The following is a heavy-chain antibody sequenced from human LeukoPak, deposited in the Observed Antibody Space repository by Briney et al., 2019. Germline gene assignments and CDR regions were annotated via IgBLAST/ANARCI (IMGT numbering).Heavy chain of an antibody. CDR1: GITLNNYG. J-gene: IGHJ4*02. D-gene: IGHD3/OR15-3a*01. Sequence: GGSLRLPCAVSGITLNNYGMTWVRQAPGRGLEWVAGISDSGGTTKYADSGKGRFTISRDNPKHTLYLQMNSLRAEDTAVYFCAKRGVVIRVILVGFHKEASYFESWGQGALVTVSS. CDR3: AKRGVVIRVILVGFHKEASYFES. V-gene: IGHV3-23*01. CDR2: ISDSGGTT.